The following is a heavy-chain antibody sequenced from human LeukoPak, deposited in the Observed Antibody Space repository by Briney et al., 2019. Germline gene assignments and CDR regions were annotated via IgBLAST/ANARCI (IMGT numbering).Heavy chain of an antibody. D-gene: IGHD3-10*01. J-gene: IGHJ4*02. CDR2: ISYDGSNK. V-gene: IGHV3-30-3*01. CDR1: GFTFSSYA. Sequence: GGSLRLSCAASGFTFSSYAMHWVRQAPGKGLEWVAVISYDGSNKYYADSVKGRFTISRDNAKNSLYLQMNSLRAEDTALYYCAKDIHGSGSHDYFDYWGQGTLVTVSS. CDR3: AKDIHGSGSHDYFDY.